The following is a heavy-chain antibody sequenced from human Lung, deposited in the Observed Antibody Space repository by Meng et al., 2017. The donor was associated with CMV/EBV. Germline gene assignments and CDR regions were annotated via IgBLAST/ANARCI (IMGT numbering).Heavy chain of an antibody. D-gene: IGHD3-10*01. CDR1: GGSISSGGYY. V-gene: IGHV4-31*03. J-gene: IGHJ4*02. CDR2: IYYSGST. CDR3: ARLLWFGELPKPYFDY. Sequence: QVQLQESGPGLVEPSQTLSLTCTVSGGSISSGGYYWSWIRQHPGKGLEWIGYIYYSGSTYYNPSLKSRVTISVDTAKNQFSLKLSSVTAADTAVYYCARLLWFGELPKPYFDYWGQGTLVTVSS.